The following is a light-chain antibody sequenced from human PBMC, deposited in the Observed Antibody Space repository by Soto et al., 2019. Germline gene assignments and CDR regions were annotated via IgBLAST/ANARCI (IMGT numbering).Light chain of an antibody. CDR1: QDISNY. V-gene: IGKV1-33*01. CDR3: QQYDNPNLTVT. J-gene: IGKJ4*01. CDR2: DAS. Sequence: DIQMTQSPSSLSASVGDRVTITCQASQDISNYLNWYQQKPGKAPKLLIYDASNLETGVPSRFSGSGSWTDFTFPISSLQPEDIATYYCQQYDNPNLTVTFGGGTKVEIK.